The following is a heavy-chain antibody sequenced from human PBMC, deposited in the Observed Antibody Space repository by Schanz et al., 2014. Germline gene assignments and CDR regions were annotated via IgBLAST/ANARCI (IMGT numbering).Heavy chain of an antibody. D-gene: IGHD2-8*02. Sequence: VPLLESGGGLIQPGGSLRLSCAASGFPFSDYFMAWIRQPPGRGLEWVSYIGNGGVTIYYADSVKGRFTISRDNFKGALYLQMSSLRAEDTAVYYCAKSLESCPGGRCSRGYFDYWGQGTLVTVSS. CDR1: GFPFSDYF. CDR3: AKSLESCPGGRCSRGYFDY. V-gene: IGHV3-11*01. CDR2: IGNGGVTI. J-gene: IGHJ4*02.